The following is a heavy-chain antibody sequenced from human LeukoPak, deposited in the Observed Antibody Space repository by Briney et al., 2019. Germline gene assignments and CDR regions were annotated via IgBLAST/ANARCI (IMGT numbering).Heavy chain of an antibody. CDR1: GFTFGSYG. CDR3: GRGGSSSYYYDYMVV. CDR2: IWYDGSNK. J-gene: IGHJ6*03. Sequence: GGSLRLSCAASGFTFGSYGMHWVRQAPGKGLEWVAVIWYDGSNKYYADSVKGRFTISRDNSKNTLYLQMNSLRAEDTAVYYCGRGGSSSYYYDYMVVGAKGPRVTVSS. D-gene: IGHD6-6*01. V-gene: IGHV3-33*01.